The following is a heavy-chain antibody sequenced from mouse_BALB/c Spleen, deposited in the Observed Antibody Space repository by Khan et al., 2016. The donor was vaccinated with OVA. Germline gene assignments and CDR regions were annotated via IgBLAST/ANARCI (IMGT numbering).Heavy chain of an antibody. CDR3: ARSTYSYAFVY. D-gene: IGHD2-12*01. V-gene: IGHV3-8*02. J-gene: IGHJ3*01. Sequence: EVQLQESGPSLVKPSQTLSLTCSVTGDSITSGYWNWIRKFPENKLEYMGYIIYTGYTYYNPSLQSRISITRHTSKNQYYLQLNSVTDEDPATLYCARSTYSYAFVYWGQGTLVTVSA. CDR2: IIYTGYT. CDR1: GDSITSGY.